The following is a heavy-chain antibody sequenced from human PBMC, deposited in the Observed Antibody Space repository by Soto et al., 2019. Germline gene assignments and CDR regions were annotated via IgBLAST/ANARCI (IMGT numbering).Heavy chain of an antibody. CDR2: IRSSGSIM. CDR3: ARDRLATSYRFDY. J-gene: IGHJ4*02. D-gene: IGHD3-16*01. V-gene: IGHV3-11*01. CDR1: GFTFSDYY. Sequence: GALRLSCAASGFTFSDYYMSWIRQAPGKGLEWAAYIRSSGSIMYYADSVKGRFTISRDNAKNSLYLQMNSLRAEDTAVYSWARDRLATSYRFDYWGQGTLLSVFS.